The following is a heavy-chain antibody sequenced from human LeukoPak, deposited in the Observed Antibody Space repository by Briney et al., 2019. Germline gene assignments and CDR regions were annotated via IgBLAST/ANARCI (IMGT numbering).Heavy chain of an antibody. V-gene: IGHV1-8*01. J-gene: IGHJ6*03. CDR1: GYTFTSYD. CDR2: MNPNSGNT. Sequence: ASVKVSCKASGYTFTSYDINWVRQATGQGLEWMGWMNPNSGNTGYAQKFQGRVTMTRNTSISTGYMELSSLRSEDTAVYYCATDVAARLPGDYYYYYMDVWGKGTTVTVSS. CDR3: ATDVAARLPGDYYYYYMDV. D-gene: IGHD6-6*01.